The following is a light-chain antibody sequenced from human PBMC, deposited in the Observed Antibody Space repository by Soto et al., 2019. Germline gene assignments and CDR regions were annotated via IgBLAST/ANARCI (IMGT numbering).Light chain of an antibody. Sequence: EIVMTQSPATLSVSPGERATLSCRASQSVSSNLAWYQQKPGQAPRLLIYGASTRATGIPARFSGSGSGTEVTLTISSLQSEDFAVYYCQQYNNWPPFTFGPGTKVDIK. CDR2: GAS. CDR3: QQYNNWPPFT. CDR1: QSVSSN. J-gene: IGKJ3*01. V-gene: IGKV3-15*01.